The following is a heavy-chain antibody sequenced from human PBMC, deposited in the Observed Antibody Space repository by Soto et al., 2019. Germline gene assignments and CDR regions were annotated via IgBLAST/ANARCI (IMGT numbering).Heavy chain of an antibody. J-gene: IGHJ4*02. CDR2: IHYRGST. V-gene: IGHV4-39*01. Sequence: SETLSLTCIVSGGSISSSTYYWGWIRQPPGKGLEWIGSIHYRGSTYYSPSLKSRVTISVDTSKNQFSLKVFSVTAADTAVYYCARLSGYAYGETDFWGPGTLVTVSS. CDR1: GGSISSSTYY. CDR3: ARLSGYAYGETDF. D-gene: IGHD5-12*01.